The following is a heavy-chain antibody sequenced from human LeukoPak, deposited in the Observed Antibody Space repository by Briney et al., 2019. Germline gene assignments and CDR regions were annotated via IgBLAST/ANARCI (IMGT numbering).Heavy chain of an antibody. CDR2: IYSGGST. CDR3: ARDRDWGSSDPFDY. J-gene: IGHJ4*02. CDR1: GFTVSSNY. V-gene: IGHV3-53*01. Sequence: QPGGSLRLSCAASGFTVSSNYMSWVRQAPGKGLEWVSVIYSGGSTYYADSVKGRFTISRDNSKNTLYLQMNSLRAEDTAVYYCARDRDWGSSDPFDYWGQGTLVTVSS. D-gene: IGHD7-27*01.